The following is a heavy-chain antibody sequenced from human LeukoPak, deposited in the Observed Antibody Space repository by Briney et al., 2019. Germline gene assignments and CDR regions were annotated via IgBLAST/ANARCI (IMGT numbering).Heavy chain of an antibody. J-gene: IGHJ3*02. CDR2: IKQDGSEK. CDR1: GFTFSSYW. V-gene: IGHV3-7*03. D-gene: IGHD3-9*01. CDR3: AKGYFDWLAPYAFDI. Sequence: AGGSLRLSCAASGFTFSSYWMSWVRQAPGKGLEWVANIKQDGSEKYYVDSVKGRFTISRDNSRNTLYLQMNSLRAEDTAIYYCAKGYFDWLAPYAFDIWGQGTMVTVSS.